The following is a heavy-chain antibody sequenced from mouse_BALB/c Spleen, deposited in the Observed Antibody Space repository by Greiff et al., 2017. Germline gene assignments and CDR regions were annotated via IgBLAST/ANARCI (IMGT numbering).Heavy chain of an antibody. CDR1: GYTFTSYV. Sequence: EVQLQQSGPELVKPGASVKMSCKASGYTFTSYVMHWVKQKPGQGLEWIGYINPYNDGTKYNEKFKGKATLTSDKSSSTAYMELSSLTSEDSAVYYCARRIGKVSDYYAMDYWGQGTSVTVSS. D-gene: IGHD1-3*01. CDR3: ARRIGKVSDYYAMDY. J-gene: IGHJ4*01. CDR2: INPYNDGT. V-gene: IGHV1-14*01.